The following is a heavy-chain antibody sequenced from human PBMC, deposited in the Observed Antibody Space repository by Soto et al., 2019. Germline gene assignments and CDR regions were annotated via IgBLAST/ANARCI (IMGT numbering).Heavy chain of an antibody. V-gene: IGHV4-30-4*01. CDR3: ATDYYGSGSYQSSGSMDV. J-gene: IGHJ6*02. CDR1: GGSISSGDYY. Sequence: QVQLQESGPGLVKPSQTLSLTCTVSGGSISSGDYYWSWIRQPPGKGLEWIGYIYYSGSTYYNPSLQSRVTISVDTSKNQFSLKLSSVTAADTAVYYCATDYYGSGSYQSSGSMDVWGQGTTVTVSS. CDR2: IYYSGST. D-gene: IGHD3-10*01.